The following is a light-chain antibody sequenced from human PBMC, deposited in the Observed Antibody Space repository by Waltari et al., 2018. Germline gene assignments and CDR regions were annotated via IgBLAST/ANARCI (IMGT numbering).Light chain of an antibody. V-gene: IGKV1-12*01. CDR2: AAS. CDR3: QQANSFPPT. Sequence: DIQMTQSPSSVSASVGDRVTITCRASQGISSWLVWYQQKPGKAPKLLSYAASSLQIGVPSRFSGSGSGTDFTLTISSLQPEDFATYYCQQANSFPPTFGGGTKVEIK. J-gene: IGKJ4*01. CDR1: QGISSW.